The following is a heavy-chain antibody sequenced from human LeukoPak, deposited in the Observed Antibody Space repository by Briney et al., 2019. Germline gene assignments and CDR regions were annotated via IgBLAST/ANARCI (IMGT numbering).Heavy chain of an antibody. J-gene: IGHJ4*02. Sequence: GALRLSCAASGFTFSSYAMSWVRQAPGKGLEWVSAISGSGGSTYYADSVKGRFTISRDNSKNTLYLQMNSLRAEDTAVYYCARDPNKWELPVDYWGQGALVTVSS. V-gene: IGHV3-23*01. CDR1: GFTFSSYA. CDR2: ISGSGGST. D-gene: IGHD1-26*01. CDR3: ARDPNKWELPVDY.